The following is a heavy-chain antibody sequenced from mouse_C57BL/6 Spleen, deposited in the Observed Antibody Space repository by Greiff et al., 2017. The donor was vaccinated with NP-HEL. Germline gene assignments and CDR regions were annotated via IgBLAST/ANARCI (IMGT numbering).Heavy chain of an antibody. CDR1: GYTFTSYW. CDR3: ARNYGSSSYWYFDV. V-gene: IGHV1-55*01. Sequence: QVQLLQPGAELVKPGASVKMSCKASGYTFTSYWITWVKQRPGQGLEWIGDIYPGSGSTNYNEKFKSKATLTVDTSSSTAYMQLSSLTSEDTAIYYCARNYGSSSYWYFDVWGTGTTVTVSS. D-gene: IGHD1-1*01. J-gene: IGHJ1*03. CDR2: IYPGSGST.